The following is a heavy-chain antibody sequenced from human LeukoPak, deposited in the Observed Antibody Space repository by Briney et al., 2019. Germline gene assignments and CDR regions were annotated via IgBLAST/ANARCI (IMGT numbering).Heavy chain of an antibody. J-gene: IGHJ4*02. CDR3: AWSGEYDYFDY. V-gene: IGHV4-34*01. D-gene: IGHD3-10*01. CDR1: GGSFSGYY. Sequence: SETLSLTCAVYGGSFSGYYWSWIRQPPGKGLEWIGEINHSGSTNYNPSLKSRVTISVDTSKNQFSLKLSSVTAADTAVYYCAWSGEYDYFDYWGQGTLVTVSS. CDR2: INHSGST.